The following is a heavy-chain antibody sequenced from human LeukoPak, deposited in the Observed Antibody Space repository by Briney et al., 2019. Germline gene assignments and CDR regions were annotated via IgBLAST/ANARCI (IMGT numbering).Heavy chain of an antibody. CDR3: ARDFWSGYHATGDY. J-gene: IGHJ4*02. CDR1: GFIFSDYT. Sequence: GGSLRLSCAASGFIFSDYTMNWVRQAPGKGLEWVSSISSSGTYKYYADSVKGRFTISRDNAQNSLYLQMNSLRADDTAVYFCARDFWSGYHATGDYWGQGTLVTVSS. D-gene: IGHD3-3*01. V-gene: IGHV3-21*01. CDR2: ISSSGTYK.